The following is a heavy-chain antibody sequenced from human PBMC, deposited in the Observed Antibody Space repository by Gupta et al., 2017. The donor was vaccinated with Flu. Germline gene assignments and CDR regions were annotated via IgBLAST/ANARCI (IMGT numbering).Heavy chain of an antibody. J-gene: IGHJ3*02. CDR1: GFTFDDYA. CDR3: AKAVVVADDAFDI. Sequence: EVQLVESGGGLVQPGRSLRLSCAASGFTFDDYAMHWVRQAPGKGLEWVSGISWNSGIIVYADSVKGRFTISRDNAKNSLYLQMNSLRAEDTALYYCAKAVVVADDAFDIWGQGTMVTVSS. V-gene: IGHV3-9*01. CDR2: ISWNSGII. D-gene: IGHD3-22*01.